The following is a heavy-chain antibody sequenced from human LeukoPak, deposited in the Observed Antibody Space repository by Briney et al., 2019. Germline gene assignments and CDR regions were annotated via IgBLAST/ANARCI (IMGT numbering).Heavy chain of an antibody. CDR2: ISYDGSNK. D-gene: IGHD3-22*01. CDR3: AKEIYSDSSAYVDY. J-gene: IGHJ4*02. V-gene: IGHV3-30*18. Sequence: GSLRLSCAASGFTFSSYGIHWVRQAPGKGLEWVAVISYDGSNKYYADSVKGRFTISRDNSKNTLYLQMNSLRAEDTAVYYCAKEIYSDSSAYVDYWGQGTLVTVSS. CDR1: GFTFSSYG.